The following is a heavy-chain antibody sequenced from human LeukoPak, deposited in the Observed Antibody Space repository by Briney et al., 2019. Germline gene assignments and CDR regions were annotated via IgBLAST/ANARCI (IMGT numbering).Heavy chain of an antibody. CDR1: GFTFSSYG. CDR2: IWYDGSNK. D-gene: IGHD5-24*01. J-gene: IGHJ4*02. CDR3: ARDSGGGWLQPPGDY. Sequence: GRSLRLSCAASGFTFSSYGMHWVRQAPGKGLEWVAVIWYDGSNKYYADSVKGRFTISRDNSNNTLYLQMNSLRAEDTAVYYCARDSGGGWLQPPGDYWGQGTLVTVSS. V-gene: IGHV3-33*01.